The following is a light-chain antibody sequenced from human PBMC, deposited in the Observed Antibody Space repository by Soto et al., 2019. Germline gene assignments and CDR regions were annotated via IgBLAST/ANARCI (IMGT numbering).Light chain of an antibody. J-gene: IGKJ5*01. CDR1: QGVSSSY. CDR3: QQYGSSPST. Sequence: EIVLTQSPATLSLSPGERATLSCGASQGVSSSYLAWYQQKPGLAPRLLIYDASSRATGIPDRFSGSGSGTDCSLTISRLSPEDFAEYYWQQYGSSPSTFGQGTRLEIK. CDR2: DAS. V-gene: IGKV3D-20*01.